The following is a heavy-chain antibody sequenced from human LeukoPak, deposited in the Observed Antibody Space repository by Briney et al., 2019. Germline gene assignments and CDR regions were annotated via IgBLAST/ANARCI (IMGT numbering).Heavy chain of an antibody. CDR1: GGSISSGDYY. CDR2: IYYSGST. Sequence: SQTLSLTCTVSGGSISSGDYYWSWIRQHPGKGLEWIGYIYYSGSTYYNPSLKSRVSVSVDTSKNQFSLKLSSVTAADTAVYYCASGSGYNYNYWGQGTLVTVSS. J-gene: IGHJ4*02. CDR3: ASGSGYNYNY. D-gene: IGHD5-24*01. V-gene: IGHV4-31*03.